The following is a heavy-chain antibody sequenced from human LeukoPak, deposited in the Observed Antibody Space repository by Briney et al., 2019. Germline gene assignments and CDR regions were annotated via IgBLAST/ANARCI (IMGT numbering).Heavy chain of an antibody. CDR2: IYYSGST. D-gene: IGHD4-17*01. V-gene: IGHV4-59*08. Sequence: SETLSLTCTVSGGSISNYYWNWIRQPPGKGLEWIGNIYYSGSTNYNPSLKSPSLKSRVTISVDTSKNQFSLKLSSVTAADTAVYYCAATGEGVSYWGQGTLVTVSS. J-gene: IGHJ4*02. CDR1: GGSISNYY. CDR3: AATGEGVSY.